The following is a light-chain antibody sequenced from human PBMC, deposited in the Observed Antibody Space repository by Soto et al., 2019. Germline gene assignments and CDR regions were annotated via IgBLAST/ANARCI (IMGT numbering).Light chain of an antibody. Sequence: DIQMPQSPSTLSASVGDRVTITCRASQSISSWLAWYQQKPGKAPKLRIYDASSLESGVPSRFSGSGSGTEFTLTIISLQPDDFATYYGQQYNSYSITCGQGTRLEIK. J-gene: IGKJ5*01. V-gene: IGKV1-5*01. CDR2: DAS. CDR1: QSISSW. CDR3: QQYNSYSIT.